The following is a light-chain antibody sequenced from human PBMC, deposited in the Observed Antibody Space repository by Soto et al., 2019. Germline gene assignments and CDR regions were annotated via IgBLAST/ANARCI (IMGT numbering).Light chain of an antibody. CDR1: QNITTF. CDR3: QQSYRSPLN. Sequence: DIQMTQSPLSLSASVGESVTITCRASQNITTFLNWYQQKPGKPPRLLIFGTSNLQSGVPSRFRGSRSETDFNLSISCLQPEDFATYICQQSYRSPLNFGPGT. V-gene: IGKV1-39*01. J-gene: IGKJ3*01. CDR2: GTS.